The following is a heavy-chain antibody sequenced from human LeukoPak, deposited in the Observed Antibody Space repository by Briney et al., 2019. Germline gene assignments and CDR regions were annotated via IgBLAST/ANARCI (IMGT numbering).Heavy chain of an antibody. CDR3: ASLIQNVYYGSEGAGYFDL. V-gene: IGHV1-8*01. CDR1: GYTFTSYD. J-gene: IGHJ2*01. CDR2: MNPNSGKT. Sequence: ASVKVSCKASGYTFTSYDIHWVRQATGQGLEWMGWMNPNSGKTGYAQRFQGRVTMTRYTSITTAYMELSSLRSEGTAMYYCASLIQNVYYGSEGAGYFDLWGRGTLVTVSS. D-gene: IGHD3-10*01.